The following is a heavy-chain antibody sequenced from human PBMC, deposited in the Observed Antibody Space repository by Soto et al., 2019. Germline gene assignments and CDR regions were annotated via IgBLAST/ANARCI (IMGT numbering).Heavy chain of an antibody. Sequence: QVTLKESGPVLVKPTETLTLTCTVSGFSLSNARMGVSWIRQPPGKALEWLAHIFSNDEKSYSTSLKSRLTISKDTSKSQVVLTMTNMDPVDTATYYCARIARGRWLQLWSWWFDPWGQGTLVTVSS. CDR2: IFSNDEK. V-gene: IGHV2-26*01. D-gene: IGHD5-12*01. J-gene: IGHJ5*02. CDR1: GFSLSNARMG. CDR3: ARIARGRWLQLWSWWFDP.